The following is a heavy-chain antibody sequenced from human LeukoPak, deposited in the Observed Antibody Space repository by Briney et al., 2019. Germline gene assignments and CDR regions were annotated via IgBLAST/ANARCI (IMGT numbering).Heavy chain of an antibody. CDR2: IYYSGST. CDR3: ARGRKCSGGSCYSDY. D-gene: IGHD2-15*01. CDR1: GGSISSYY. V-gene: IGHV4-59*01. Sequence: SETLFLTCTVSGGSISSYYWSWIRQPPGKGLEWIGYIYYSGSTNYNPSLKSRVTISVDTSKNQFSLKLSSVTAADTAVYYCARGRKCSGGSCYSDYWGQGTLVTVSS. J-gene: IGHJ4*02.